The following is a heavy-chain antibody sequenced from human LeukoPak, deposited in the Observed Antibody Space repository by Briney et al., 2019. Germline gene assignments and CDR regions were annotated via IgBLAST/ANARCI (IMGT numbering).Heavy chain of an antibody. D-gene: IGHD3-10*01. V-gene: IGHV1-46*01. Sequence: GASVKVSCKASGYTFTSYYMHWVRQAPGQGLEWMGIINPSGGSTSYAQKFQGRVTMTRDTSTSTVYMELSSLRSEDTAVYYCARGGAITMVRGATLDYWGQGTLVTVFS. J-gene: IGHJ4*02. CDR2: INPSGGST. CDR3: ARGGAITMVRGATLDY. CDR1: GYTFTSYY.